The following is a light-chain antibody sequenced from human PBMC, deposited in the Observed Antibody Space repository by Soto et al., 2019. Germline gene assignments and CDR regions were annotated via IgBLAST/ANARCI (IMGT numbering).Light chain of an antibody. Sequence: EIVLTQPPATLSLSPGERATLSCRASQSVSTYLAWYQQKPGQAPRLLIYDASNRATGIPARFSGSGSGTDFPLTISSLEHEDFAVYYCQQSSNCPPGLTFGGGSKVEIK. CDR3: QQSSNCPPGLT. CDR1: QSVSTY. V-gene: IGKV3-11*01. CDR2: DAS. J-gene: IGKJ4*01.